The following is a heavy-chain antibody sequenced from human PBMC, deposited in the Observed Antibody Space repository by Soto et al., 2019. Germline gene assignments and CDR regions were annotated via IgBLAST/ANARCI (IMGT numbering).Heavy chain of an antibody. CDR1: GGTFSSYT. CDR2: IIPILGIA. D-gene: IGHD6-6*01. V-gene: IGHV1-69*02. J-gene: IGHJ4*02. CDR3: ASEIESSSSGIDY. Sequence: QVQLVQSGAEVKKPGSSVKVSCKASGGTFSSYTISWVRQAPGQGLEWMGRIIPILGIANYAQKFQGRVTSTGDKSTSTAYMELSSLRSEDTAVYYCASEIESSSSGIDYWGQGTLVTVSS.